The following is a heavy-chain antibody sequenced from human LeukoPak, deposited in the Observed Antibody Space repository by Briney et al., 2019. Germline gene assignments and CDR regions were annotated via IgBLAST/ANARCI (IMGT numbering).Heavy chain of an antibody. J-gene: IGHJ4*02. V-gene: IGHV3-23*01. D-gene: IGHD2-15*01. CDR3: AKGVHCSGGSCYAGGKFDY. CDR2: ISGSGGST. Sequence: GGSLRLSCAASGFTFSSYAMSWVRQAPGKGLEWVSAISGSGGSTYYADSVKGRFTISRDNSKNTLYLQMNSLRAEDTAVYYCAKGVHCSGGSCYAGGKFDYCGQGTLVTVSS. CDR1: GFTFSSYA.